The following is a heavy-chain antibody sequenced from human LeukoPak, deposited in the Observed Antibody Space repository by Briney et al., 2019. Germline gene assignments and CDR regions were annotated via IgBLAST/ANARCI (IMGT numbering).Heavy chain of an antibody. CDR1: GGPISSSGYY. CDR2: ICYSGST. D-gene: IGHD4-17*01. CDR3: ARHADGDYGWFDP. Sequence: SETLSLTCTVSGGPISSSGYYWGWIRQPPGKGLEWIGSICYSGSTYYNPSLKSRVTISVDTSKNQFSLKLSSATAADTAVYYCARHADGDYGWFDPWGQGTLVTVSS. V-gene: IGHV4-39*01. J-gene: IGHJ5*02.